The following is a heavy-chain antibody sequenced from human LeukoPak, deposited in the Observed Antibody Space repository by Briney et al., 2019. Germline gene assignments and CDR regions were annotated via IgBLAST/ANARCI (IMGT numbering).Heavy chain of an antibody. CDR1: GYTFTSYD. CDR3: AGILESDAFDI. Sequence: ASVKVSCKASGYTFTSYDINWVRQATGQGLEWMGWMNPNSGNTGYAQKFQGRVTITADESTSTAYMELSSLRSEDTAVYYCAGILESDAFDIWGQGTMVTVSS. J-gene: IGHJ3*02. V-gene: IGHV1-8*01. CDR2: MNPNSGNT.